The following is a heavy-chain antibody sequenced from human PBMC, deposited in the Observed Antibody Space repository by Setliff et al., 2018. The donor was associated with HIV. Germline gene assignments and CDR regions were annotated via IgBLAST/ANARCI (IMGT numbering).Heavy chain of an antibody. CDR3: ALPYCSGGNCWSSASLPPAGWFDP. CDR2: INPSGSST. D-gene: IGHD2-15*01. Sequence: GASVKVSCKTSGYTFTDNYIHWVRQAPGQGLEWMGIINPSGSSTTYAQKFRGRVTVTRDTSTSTVYMELSSLTSEDTAVYYCALPYCSGGNCWSSASLPPAGWFDPWGQGTLVTVSS. CDR1: GYTFTDNY. V-gene: IGHV1-46*01. J-gene: IGHJ5*02.